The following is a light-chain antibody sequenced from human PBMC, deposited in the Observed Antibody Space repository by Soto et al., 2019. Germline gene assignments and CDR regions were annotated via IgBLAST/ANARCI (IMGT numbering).Light chain of an antibody. CDR2: GAS. CDR1: QSVSNNY. CDR3: QQYGSSGT. V-gene: IGKV3-20*01. Sequence: EIVLTQSPGTLSLSPGERATLSCRASQSVSNNYLAWYKQKPGQAPRLLIYGASNRATGIQDRFTVIGSGTDFTLTISRMEPEEFAVYYCQQYGSSGTFGQGTKVDIK. J-gene: IGKJ1*01.